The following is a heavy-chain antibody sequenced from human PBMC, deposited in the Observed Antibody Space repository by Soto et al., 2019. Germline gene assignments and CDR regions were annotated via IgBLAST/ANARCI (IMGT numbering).Heavy chain of an antibody. J-gene: IGHJ6*03. V-gene: IGHV3-23*01. Sequence: GGSLRLSCAASGFTFSSYTMNWVRQAPGKGLEWVSAISGSGGSTYYADSVRGRFTISRDNSKNTLYLQMNSLRVEDAAVFYCAKDLFGVDSYHYMDVWGKGTTVTVSS. CDR2: ISGSGGST. CDR3: AKDLFGVDSYHYMDV. D-gene: IGHD2-21*01. CDR1: GFTFSSYT.